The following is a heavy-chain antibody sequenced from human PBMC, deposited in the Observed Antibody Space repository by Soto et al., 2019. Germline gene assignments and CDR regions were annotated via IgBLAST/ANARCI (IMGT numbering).Heavy chain of an antibody. J-gene: IGHJ6*02. D-gene: IGHD2-21*01. Sequence: GGSRRLSCAASGFTFDTYWRNWVRQAPGKGPEWLSGINSDGTISSYADSVKGRFTISRDNARNTLSLQMNSLRADDTAVYYCARLSGDHSAFFSYGMDAWGQGTTVTVSS. V-gene: IGHV3-74*01. CDR2: INSDGTIS. CDR1: GFTFDTYW. CDR3: ARLSGDHSAFFSYGMDA.